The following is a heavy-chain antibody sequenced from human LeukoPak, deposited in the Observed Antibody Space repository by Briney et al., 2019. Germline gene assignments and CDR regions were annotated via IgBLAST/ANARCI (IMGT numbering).Heavy chain of an antibody. CDR2: IYYSGST. D-gene: IGHD5-12*01. J-gene: IGHJ4*02. V-gene: IGHV4-30-4*08. Sequence: SETLSLTCTVSGGSISSGDYYWRWLRQPPGKGREGLGYIYYSGSTYYNPSLKSRVTISVDTSKNQFSLKLSSVTAADTAVYYCARVGGYDADLFDYWGQGTLVTVSS. CDR1: GGSISSGDYY. CDR3: ARVGGYDADLFDY.